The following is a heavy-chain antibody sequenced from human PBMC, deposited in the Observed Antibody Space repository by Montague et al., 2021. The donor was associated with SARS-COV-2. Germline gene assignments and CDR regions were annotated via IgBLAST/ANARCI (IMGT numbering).Heavy chain of an antibody. CDR1: GFTFSSYE. CDR3: ARDGALYSSGWWGGDFDY. D-gene: IGHD6-19*01. V-gene: IGHV3-48*03. J-gene: IGHJ4*02. Sequence: SLRLSFAASGFTFSSYEMNWVRQAPGKGLEWVSYISSSGSTIYYADSVKGRFTISRDNAKNPLYLQMNSLRAEDTAVYYCARDGALYSSGWWGGDFDYWGQGTLVTVSS. CDR2: ISSSGSTI.